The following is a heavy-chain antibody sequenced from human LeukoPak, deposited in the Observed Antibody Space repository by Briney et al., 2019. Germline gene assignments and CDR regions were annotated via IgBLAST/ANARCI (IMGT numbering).Heavy chain of an antibody. J-gene: IGHJ6*03. CDR2: ISGSGGST. CDR1: GFTFSSYA. CDR3: ARDNYYYYYMDV. Sequence: GGSLRLSCAASGFTFSSYAMSWVRQAPGKGLEWVSGISGSGGSTYADSVKGRFTISRDNSKNTLYLQMNSLRAEDTAVYYCARDNYYYYYMDVWGKGTTVTVSS. V-gene: IGHV3-23*01.